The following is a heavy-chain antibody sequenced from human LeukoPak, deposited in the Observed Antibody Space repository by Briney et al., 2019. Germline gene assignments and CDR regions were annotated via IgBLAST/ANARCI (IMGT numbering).Heavy chain of an antibody. CDR3: ARHADYDILTGLFDP. Sequence: SETLSLTCTVSGGSITNYYWSWIRQPPGKGLEWIGYVYYSGSTNYNPSLKSRVTISVDTSKNQFSLKLSSVTAADTAVYYCARHADYDILTGLFDPWGQGTLVTVSS. D-gene: IGHD3-9*01. J-gene: IGHJ5*02. CDR2: VYYSGST. CDR1: GGSITNYY. V-gene: IGHV4-59*08.